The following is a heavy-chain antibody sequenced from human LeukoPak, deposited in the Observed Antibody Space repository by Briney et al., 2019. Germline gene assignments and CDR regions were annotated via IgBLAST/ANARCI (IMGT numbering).Heavy chain of an antibody. CDR2: ISSGGGST. J-gene: IGHJ4*02. V-gene: IGHV3-53*01. CDR1: GFTVSSNY. Sequence: GSLRLSCAASGFTVSSNYMSWVRQAPGKGLEWVSGISSGGGSTYYADSVKGRFTISRDNSKNTLDLEMNSLRAEDTAVYYCAKDVGGYYFTYWSGCFDHWGQGTLVTVSS. D-gene: IGHD3-10*01. CDR3: AKDVGGYYFTYWSGCFDH.